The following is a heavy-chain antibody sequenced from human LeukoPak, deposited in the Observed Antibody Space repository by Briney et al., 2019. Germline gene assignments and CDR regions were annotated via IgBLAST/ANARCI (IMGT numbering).Heavy chain of an antibody. J-gene: IGHJ6*03. CDR2: IWYDGSNR. CDR1: GFTFSSYG. CDR3: ARTATIFEDYMDV. D-gene: IGHD3-3*01. Sequence: GGSLRLSCAASGFTFSSYGMHWVRQAPGKGLEWVAVIWYDGSNRYYADSVKGRFTISRDNSKNTLYLQMNSLRAEDTAVYYCARTATIFEDYMDVWGKGTTVTVSS. V-gene: IGHV3-33*01.